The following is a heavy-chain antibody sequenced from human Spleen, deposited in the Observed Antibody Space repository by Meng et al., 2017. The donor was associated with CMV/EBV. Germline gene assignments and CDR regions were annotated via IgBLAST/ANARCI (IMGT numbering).Heavy chain of an antibody. CDR1: GFIFNTYW. J-gene: IGHJ6*02. Sequence: GGSLRLSCEASGFIFNTYWMHWVRQAPGKGLVWVSRINSDGSSTSYADSVKGRFTISRDNAKNTLYLQMNSLRAEDTAVYYCARFTASYYYYYGMDVWGQGTTVTVSS. CDR3: ARFTASYYYYYGMDV. CDR2: INSDGSST. V-gene: IGHV3-74*01. D-gene: IGHD5-18*01.